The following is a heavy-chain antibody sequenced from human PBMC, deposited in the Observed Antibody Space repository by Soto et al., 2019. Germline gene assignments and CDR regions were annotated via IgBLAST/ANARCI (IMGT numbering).Heavy chain of an antibody. CDR1: GFPFWHYG. J-gene: IGHJ6*02. Sequence: QVQLVESGGGVVQPGRSLRLSCVGSGFPFWHYGMHWVRQAPGKGLEWVAVIWSDGNKESYADSVKGRFAISRDNSKDTLNRKMNSLRVEDKAVYFCARDRNGGWFHMDVWGQGTTVSVSS. V-gene: IGHV3-33*01. D-gene: IGHD6-19*01. CDR2: IWSDGNKE. CDR3: ARDRNGGWFHMDV.